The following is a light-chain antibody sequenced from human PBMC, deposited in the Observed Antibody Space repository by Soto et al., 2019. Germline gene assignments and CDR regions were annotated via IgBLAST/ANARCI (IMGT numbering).Light chain of an antibody. J-gene: IGKJ2*01. V-gene: IGKV3-15*01. CDR3: QKYTNWPYT. CDR2: GAS. CDR1: QSVGSN. Sequence: EIVMTQSPATLSVSPGERASLSCRASQSVGSNLAWYQQTAGQAPRLLIYGASTRATGIPARFSGSGSGTAFTLTISSLQSEDFAVYSCQKYTNWPYTFGQGTKLEIK.